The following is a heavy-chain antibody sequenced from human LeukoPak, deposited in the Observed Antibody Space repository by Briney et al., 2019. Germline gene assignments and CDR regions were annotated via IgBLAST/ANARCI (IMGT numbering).Heavy chain of an antibody. Sequence: PGGSLRLSCAASGFTFSSYAMSWVRQAPGKGLEWVSAISGSGGSTYYADSVKGRFTISRDNSKNTLYLQMNSLRAEDTAVYYCAKDSPPCTNGVCYGGIDYWGQGTLVTVSS. CDR2: ISGSGGST. CDR1: GFTFSSYA. D-gene: IGHD2-8*01. V-gene: IGHV3-23*01. CDR3: AKDSPPCTNGVCYGGIDY. J-gene: IGHJ4*02.